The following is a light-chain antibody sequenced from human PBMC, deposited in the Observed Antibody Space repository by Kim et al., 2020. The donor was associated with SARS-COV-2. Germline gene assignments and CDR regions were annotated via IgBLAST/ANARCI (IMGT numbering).Light chain of an antibody. CDR1: TSDVGGYNY. Sequence: QSALTQPASVSGSPGQSVTISCTGITSDVGGYNYVSWYQQHPGKAPKVIIYDVSKRPSGVSNRFSASKSGNTASLTISGLQAEDEAHYYCSSYTSSLLAFGGGTKLAVL. J-gene: IGLJ2*01. CDR3: SSYTSSLLA. CDR2: DVS. V-gene: IGLV2-14*03.